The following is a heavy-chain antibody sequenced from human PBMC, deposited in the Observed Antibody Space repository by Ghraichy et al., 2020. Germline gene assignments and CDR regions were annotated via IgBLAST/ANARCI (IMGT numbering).Heavy chain of an antibody. CDR3: ARGVVVVAATRISYYYYGMDV. CDR1: GGSISSSSYY. Sequence: SETLSLTCTVSGGSISSSSYYWGWIRQPPGKGLEWIGSIYYSGSTYYNPSLKSRVTISVDTSKNQFSLKLSSVTAADTAVYYCARGVVVVAATRISYYYYGMDVWGQGTTVTVSS. J-gene: IGHJ6*02. D-gene: IGHD2-15*01. V-gene: IGHV4-39*01. CDR2: IYYSGST.